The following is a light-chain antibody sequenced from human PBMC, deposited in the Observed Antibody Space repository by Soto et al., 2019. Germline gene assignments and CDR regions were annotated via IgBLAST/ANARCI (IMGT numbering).Light chain of an antibody. CDR3: SSYGGSTDPVL. J-gene: IGLJ2*01. CDR2: EVS. CDR1: SSDVGGYNY. V-gene: IGLV2-14*01. Sequence: QSALTQPASVSGSPGQLITISCTGSSSDVGGYNYVSWYQQHPGKAPQVLIYEVSNRPSGVSNRFSGSKSGDTASLTVSGLQADDEAVYFCSSYGGSTDPVLFGGGTKLTVL.